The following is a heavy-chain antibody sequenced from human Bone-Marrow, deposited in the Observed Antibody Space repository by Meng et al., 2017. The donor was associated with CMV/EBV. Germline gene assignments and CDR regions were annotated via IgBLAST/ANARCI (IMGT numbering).Heavy chain of an antibody. Sequence: GSLRLSCTVSGGSISSSSYYWGWIRQPPGKGLEWIGSIYYSGSTYYNPSLKSRVTISVDTSKNQFSLKLSSVTAADTAVYYCARWLRGCRPICNWFDPWGQGTLVTVSS. CDR3: ARWLRGCRPICNWFDP. V-gene: IGHV4-39*07. D-gene: IGHD3-3*01. CDR2: IYYSGST. CDR1: GGSISSSSYY. J-gene: IGHJ5*02.